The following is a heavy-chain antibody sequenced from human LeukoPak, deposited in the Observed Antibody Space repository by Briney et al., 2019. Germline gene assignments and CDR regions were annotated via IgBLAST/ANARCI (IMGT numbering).Heavy chain of an antibody. CDR2: ISYDGSNK. V-gene: IGHV3-30*18. D-gene: IGHD6-19*01. CDR3: AKDAVAGTFVDY. CDR1: GFTFSSYG. Sequence: PGGSLRLSCAASGFTFSSYGMHWVRQAPGKGLEWVAVISYDGSNKYYADSVKGRFTISRDNSKNTLYLQMNSLRAEDTAVYYCAKDAVAGTFVDYWGQGTLVTVSS. J-gene: IGHJ4*02.